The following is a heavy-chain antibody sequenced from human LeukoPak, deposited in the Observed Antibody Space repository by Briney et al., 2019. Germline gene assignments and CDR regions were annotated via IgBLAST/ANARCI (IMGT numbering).Heavy chain of an antibody. CDR1: GGSISSSSYY. D-gene: IGHD6-6*01. Sequence: SETLSLTCTVSGGSISSSSYYWGWIRQPPGKGLEWIGSIYYSGSTYYNPSLKSRVTISADTSKNQFSLKLSSVTAADTAVYYCARGAEYSRTPNWFDPWGQGTLVTVSS. CDR3: ARGAEYSRTPNWFDP. V-gene: IGHV4-39*07. CDR2: IYYSGST. J-gene: IGHJ5*02.